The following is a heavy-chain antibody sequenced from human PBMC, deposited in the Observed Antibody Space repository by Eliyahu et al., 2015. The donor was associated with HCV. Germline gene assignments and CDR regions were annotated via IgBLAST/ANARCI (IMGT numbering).Heavy chain of an antibody. CDR2: VYHSGGT. D-gene: IGHD3-10*01. J-gene: IGHJ4*02. V-gene: IGHV4-31*03. CDR1: GGSISSDGHY. CDR3: ATYLEVLGSYFDY. Sequence: QVQLQESGPGLVKTSQTLSLTCXVSGGSISSDGHYWSWLRQHPGKGLEYIGYVYHSGGTYYNPSLKSRTAISVDTSKNQFSLRLDSVTAADTAVYYCATYLEVLGSYFDYWGQGALVTVSS.